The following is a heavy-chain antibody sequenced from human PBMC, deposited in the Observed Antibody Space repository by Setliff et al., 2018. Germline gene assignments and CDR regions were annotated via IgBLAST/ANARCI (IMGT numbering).Heavy chain of an antibody. V-gene: IGHV1-69*05. CDR3: ARGALVLQFLEWLPRFYYMDV. CDR2: TIPIFGST. CDR1: GGTFSSYG. J-gene: IGHJ6*03. D-gene: IGHD3-3*01. Sequence: SVKVSCKASGGTFSSYGVTWVRQAPGQGLEWMGGTIPIFGSTNYAQKFQGRVTMTRNTSISTAYMELSSLRSEDTAVYFCARGALVLQFLEWLPRFYYMDVWGKGTTVTVSS.